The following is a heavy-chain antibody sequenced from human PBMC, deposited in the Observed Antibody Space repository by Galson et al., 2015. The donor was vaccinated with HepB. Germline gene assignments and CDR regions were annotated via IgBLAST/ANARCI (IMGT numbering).Heavy chain of an antibody. V-gene: IGHV3-48*01. CDR2: IRPAGDTL. J-gene: IGHJ3*01. CDR1: GFSLRGFS. CDR3: ARGWLQKSFDL. D-gene: IGHD5-24*01. Sequence: SLRLSCAVSGFSLRGFSMDWVRQAPGRGLEWLSFIRPAGDTLYYVDSVKGRFTISRDTARNSLYLQMNSLRVEDTAVYYCARGWLQKSFDLWGQGTVVTVSS.